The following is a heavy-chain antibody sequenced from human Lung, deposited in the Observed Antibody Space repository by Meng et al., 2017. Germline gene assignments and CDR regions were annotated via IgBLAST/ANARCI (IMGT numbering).Heavy chain of an antibody. Sequence: QGSLVQSGAGGRKPGASVKVSCKPSGYNFPAYWLHWVRRAPGQGLEWMGRIDPKSGDTHYAQRFQGRVTMTGDTSISTAYMELSGLRSDDTAMYYCARDEDISAAGKLFGDYWGQGTLVTVSS. V-gene: IGHV1-2*06. CDR2: IDPKSGDT. CDR3: ARDEDISAAGKLFGDY. D-gene: IGHD6-13*01. J-gene: IGHJ4*02. CDR1: GYNFPAYW.